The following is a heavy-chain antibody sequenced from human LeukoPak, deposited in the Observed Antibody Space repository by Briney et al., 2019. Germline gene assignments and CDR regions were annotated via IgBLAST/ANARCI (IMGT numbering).Heavy chain of an antibody. CDR2: IYSGGST. CDR1: GFSVSSNY. V-gene: IGHV3-66*02. D-gene: IGHD6-13*01. CDR3: ARARSSARYGTADWFDP. Sequence: GGSLRLSSAASGFSVSSNYMSWVRQAPGKGLEWVSLIYSGGSTYYADSVKGRFTISRDNSKNTLYIQMNSLRAEDTAMYYCARARSSARYGTADWFDPWGQGTLVTVSS. J-gene: IGHJ5*02.